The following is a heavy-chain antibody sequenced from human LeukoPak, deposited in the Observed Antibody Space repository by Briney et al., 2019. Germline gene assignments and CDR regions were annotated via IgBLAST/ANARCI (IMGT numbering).Heavy chain of an antibody. CDR3: ARPRQPNVKAANFEY. D-gene: IGHD2-15*01. Sequence: KPSETLSLTCAVSGDSISSGVYYWGWIRQPPGKGLEWIGSIYYSGNTYYNPSLKSRVTISVDTSKNQFSLKLTSVTAADTAVYYCARPRQPNVKAANFEYWGQGTLVTVSS. J-gene: IGHJ4*02. CDR1: GDSISSGVYY. CDR2: IYYSGNT. V-gene: IGHV4-39*01.